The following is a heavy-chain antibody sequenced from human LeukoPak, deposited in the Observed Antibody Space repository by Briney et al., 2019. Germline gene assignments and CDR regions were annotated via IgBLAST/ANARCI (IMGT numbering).Heavy chain of an antibody. CDR2: ISGSGGST. Sequence: PGGSLRLSCAASGFTLSSYAMSWVRQAPGKGLEWVSAISGSGGSTYYADSVKGRFTISRDNTKNSLYLQMNSLRAEDTAVYYCAKDGGSDPDSFDIWGQGTMVIVSS. V-gene: IGHV3-23*01. D-gene: IGHD2-15*01. CDR3: AKDGGSDPDSFDI. J-gene: IGHJ3*02. CDR1: GFTLSSYA.